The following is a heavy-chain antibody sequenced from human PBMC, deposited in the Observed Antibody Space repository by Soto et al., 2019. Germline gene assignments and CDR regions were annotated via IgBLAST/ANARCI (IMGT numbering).Heavy chain of an antibody. Sequence: QVQLQQWGAGLLKPSETLSLTCAVYGGSFSGYYWSWIRQPPGKGLEWIGEINHSGSTNYNPSLKSRVTISVDTSKKQFSLKLSSVTAADTAGYYGARVLRVVAARPYNWFDPWGQGTLVTVSS. CDR3: ARVLRVVAARPYNWFDP. D-gene: IGHD6-6*01. V-gene: IGHV4-34*01. CDR1: GGSFSGYY. CDR2: INHSGST. J-gene: IGHJ5*02.